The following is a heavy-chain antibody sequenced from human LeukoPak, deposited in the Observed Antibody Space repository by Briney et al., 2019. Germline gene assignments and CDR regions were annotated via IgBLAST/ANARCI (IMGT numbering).Heavy chain of an antibody. D-gene: IGHD3-3*01. CDR1: GYSITIGYY. CDR3: ARGIRRITIFGVVILGYFDY. J-gene: IGHJ4*02. V-gene: IGHV4-38-2*02. Sequence: SETLSLTCTVSGYSITIGYYWGWIRQPPGKGLEMIRSIYHSGSTYYNPSLKSRVTISVDTSKNQFSLKLSSVTAADTAVYYCARGIRRITIFGVVILGYFDYWGQGTLVTVSS. CDR2: IYHSGST.